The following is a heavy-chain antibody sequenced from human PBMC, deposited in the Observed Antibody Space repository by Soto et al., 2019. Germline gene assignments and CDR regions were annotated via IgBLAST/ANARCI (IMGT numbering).Heavy chain of an antibody. CDR2: ISWNSNTI. CDR3: XXXXXXXXXXTMRAPDGFDI. Sequence: EVQLVESGGGLVQPGRSLRLSCAASGFTFDDHGMHWVRQAPGKGLEWVSGISWNSNTIHYADSVKGRFIVSRDKAKXXXXXXXXXXXXXXXXXXXXXXXXXXXXXXTMRAPDGFDIWGQGTTVTVS. J-gene: IGHJ3*02. CDR1: GFTFDDHG. V-gene: IGHV3-9*01.